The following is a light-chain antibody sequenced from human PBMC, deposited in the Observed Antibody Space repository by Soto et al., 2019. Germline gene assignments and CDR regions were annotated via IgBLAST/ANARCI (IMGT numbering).Light chain of an antibody. CDR3: QQSYRNPSWT. CDR1: QSISSY. CDR2: AAS. Sequence: DIQMTQSPSSLSASVGDRVTITCRASQSISSYLNWYQQKPVKAPKLLIYAASSLQSGVPSRLSGSGSGTDFTLTISSLQPEDFATYYCQQSYRNPSWTFGQGTKVDSK. J-gene: IGKJ1*01. V-gene: IGKV1-39*01.